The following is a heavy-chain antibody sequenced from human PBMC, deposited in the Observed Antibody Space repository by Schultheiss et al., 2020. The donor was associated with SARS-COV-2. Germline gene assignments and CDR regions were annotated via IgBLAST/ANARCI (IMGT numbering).Heavy chain of an antibody. Sequence: GGSLRLSCAASGFTFSDHYMDWVRQAPGKGLEWVGRTRNKANSYATAYAASVKGRFTISRDDSKNTAYLQMNSLKTEDTAVYYCTRSVVAATRRYYYYYMDVWGKGTTVTVSS. CDR1: GFTFSDHY. J-gene: IGHJ6*03. CDR2: TRNKANSYAT. D-gene: IGHD2-15*01. V-gene: IGHV3-72*01. CDR3: TRSVVAATRRYYYYYMDV.